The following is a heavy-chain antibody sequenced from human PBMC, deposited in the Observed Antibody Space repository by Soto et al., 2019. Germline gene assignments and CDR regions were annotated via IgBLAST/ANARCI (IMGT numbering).Heavy chain of an antibody. CDR1: GFAFSSYA. CDR2: ISGSGGST. Sequence: QTGGSLRLSCAASGFAFSSYAMSWFRQAPGKGLEWVSAISGSGGSTYYADSVKGRFTISRDNSKNTLYLQMNSLRAEDTAVYYCAKDPYSNSWFDPWGQGTLVTVSS. V-gene: IGHV3-23*01. CDR3: AKDPYSNSWFDP. D-gene: IGHD4-4*01. J-gene: IGHJ5*02.